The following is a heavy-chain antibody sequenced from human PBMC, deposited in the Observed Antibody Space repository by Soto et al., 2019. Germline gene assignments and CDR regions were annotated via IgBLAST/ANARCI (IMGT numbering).Heavy chain of an antibody. Sequence: GGSLRLSCAASGFTSRNYYMTWMRQTPGKGLEWISTITSSGGSTYYAASVKGRVTISRDNANNTVYLQMNSLRADDTAVYYCAKGKTSGWYYFDFWGQGTLVTLSS. D-gene: IGHD6-19*01. CDR3: AKGKTSGWYYFDF. V-gene: IGHV3-11*01. CDR1: GFTSRNYY. J-gene: IGHJ4*02. CDR2: ITSSGGST.